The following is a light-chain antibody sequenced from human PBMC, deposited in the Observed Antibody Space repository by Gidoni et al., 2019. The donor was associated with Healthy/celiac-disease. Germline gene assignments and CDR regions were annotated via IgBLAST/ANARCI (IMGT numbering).Light chain of an antibody. CDR3: LLYYGGAQV. J-gene: IGLJ3*02. V-gene: IGLV7-43*01. Sequence: QTVVTREPSLTVSPGGTVTLTCASSTGAVTSGYYPNWFQQKPGQAPRALIYSTSNNKYAASSSLLGGKAALTLSGVQPEDEAEYYCLLYYGGAQVFGGGTKLTVL. CDR1: TGAVTSGYY. CDR2: STS.